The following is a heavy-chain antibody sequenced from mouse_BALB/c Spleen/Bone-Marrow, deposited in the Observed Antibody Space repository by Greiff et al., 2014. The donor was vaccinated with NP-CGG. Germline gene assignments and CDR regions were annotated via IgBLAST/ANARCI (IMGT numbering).Heavy chain of an antibody. CDR3: IIYYGIPTKYYYSLDY. CDR1: GYTFTTYW. D-gene: IGHD1-1*02. Sequence: QVQLQQSGAVLVKPGASVKLSCKASGYTFTTYWIHWVKLRPGQGFEWIGEINPSSGGTNYNEKFKRKATLTVDKSSSTAYMQPNIQTTKVSAVYYGIIYYGIPTKYYYSLDYGGQGTSLTVSS. CDR2: INPSSGGT. J-gene: IGHJ2*02. V-gene: IGHV1S16*01.